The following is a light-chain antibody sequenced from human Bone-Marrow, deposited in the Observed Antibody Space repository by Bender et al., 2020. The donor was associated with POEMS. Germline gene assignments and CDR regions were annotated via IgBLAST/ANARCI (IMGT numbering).Light chain of an antibody. Sequence: QSALTQPASVSGSPGQSITISCTGTSSDVGAYNYVSWFQQHPGKAPKLMISDVTNRPSGVSNRFSGSKSGNTASLTISGLQAEDEADYFCCAFAGTLVFGGGTKLTVL. CDR2: DVT. J-gene: IGLJ3*02. V-gene: IGLV2-14*03. CDR3: CAFAGTLV. CDR1: SSDVGAYNY.